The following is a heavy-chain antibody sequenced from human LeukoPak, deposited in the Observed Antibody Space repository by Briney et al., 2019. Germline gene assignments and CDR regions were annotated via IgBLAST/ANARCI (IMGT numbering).Heavy chain of an antibody. D-gene: IGHD5-12*01. CDR1: GFTFSSYA. Sequence: PGGSLGLSCAASGFTFSSYAMSWVRQAPGKGLEWVSAISGSGGSTYYADSVKGRFTISRDNSKNTLYLQMNSLRAEDTAVYYCAKIQAEVATATGAFDIWGQGTMVTVSS. CDR2: ISGSGGST. CDR3: AKIQAEVATATGAFDI. V-gene: IGHV3-23*01. J-gene: IGHJ3*02.